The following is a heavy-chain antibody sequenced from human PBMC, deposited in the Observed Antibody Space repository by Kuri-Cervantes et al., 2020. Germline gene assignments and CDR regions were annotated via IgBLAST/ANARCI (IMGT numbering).Heavy chain of an antibody. Sequence: GESLKISCAASGFTFSAYSMNWVRQAPGKGLEWLSYITSSSTIYYADSVKGRFTISRDNAKNSLYLQMNSLRAEDTAVYYCARGRAGAIFDYWGLGTLVTVSS. D-gene: IGHD1-1*01. CDR3: ARGRAGAIFDY. CDR1: GFTFSAYS. V-gene: IGHV3-48*01. J-gene: IGHJ4*02. CDR2: ITSSSTI.